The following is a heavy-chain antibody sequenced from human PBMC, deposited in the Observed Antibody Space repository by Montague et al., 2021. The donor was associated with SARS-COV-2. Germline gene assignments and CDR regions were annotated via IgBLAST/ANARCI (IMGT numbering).Heavy chain of an antibody. Sequence: QSGAEVKKPGESLRISCKASGYTFTGDYIHWVRQAPGQGLEWMGWINPDSGGTNYAQKFQGWVTMTRDTSISTAYMELSRLRSDDTAVYYCARGFTYYFASGGYPNYFDPWGQGTLVSVSS. CDR1: GYTFTGDY. J-gene: IGHJ5*02. CDR2: INPDSGGT. CDR3: ARGFTYYFASGGYPNYFDP. V-gene: IGHV1-2*04. D-gene: IGHD3-10*01.